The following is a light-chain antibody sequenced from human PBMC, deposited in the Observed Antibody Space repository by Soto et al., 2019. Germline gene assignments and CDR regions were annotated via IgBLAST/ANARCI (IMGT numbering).Light chain of an antibody. V-gene: IGKV3-15*01. Sequence: EIVMTQSPATLSVSPGERATLSCRASQSVSSNLAWYQQKPGQAPRLLIYGASTRATGIPARFSGSGSDTEFTLTISSLQSETVAVYYCQQYNNWPPLTFGGGTKVEIK. CDR2: GAS. CDR3: QQYNNWPPLT. J-gene: IGKJ4*01. CDR1: QSVSSN.